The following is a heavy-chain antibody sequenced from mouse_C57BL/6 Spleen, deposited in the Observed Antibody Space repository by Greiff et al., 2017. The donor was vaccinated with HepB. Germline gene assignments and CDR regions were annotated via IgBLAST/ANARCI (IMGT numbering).Heavy chain of an antibody. V-gene: IGHV5-9*01. CDR3: ARHTAQATGY. CDR2: ISGGGGNT. J-gene: IGHJ2*01. Sequence: DVMLVESGGGLVKPGGSLKLSCAASGFTFSSYTMSWVRQTPEKRLEWVATISGGGGNTYYPDSVKGRFTISRDNAKNTLYLQMSSLRSEDTALYYCARHTAQATGYWGQGTTLTVSS. CDR1: GFTFSSYT. D-gene: IGHD3-2*02.